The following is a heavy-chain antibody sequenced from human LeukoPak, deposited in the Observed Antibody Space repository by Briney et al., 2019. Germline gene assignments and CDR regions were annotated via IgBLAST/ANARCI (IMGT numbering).Heavy chain of an antibody. CDR2: IWYDGSNK. D-gene: IGHD1-26*01. CDR3: ARVVGATSHFDY. J-gene: IGHJ4*02. Sequence: GGSLRLSCAASGFTFSSYSMHXXRQAPGKGLEWVAVIWYDGSNKYYADSVKGRFTISRDNSKNTLYLQMNSLRAEDTAVYYCARVVGATSHFDYWGQGTLVTVSS. CDR1: GFTFSSYS. V-gene: IGHV3-33*01.